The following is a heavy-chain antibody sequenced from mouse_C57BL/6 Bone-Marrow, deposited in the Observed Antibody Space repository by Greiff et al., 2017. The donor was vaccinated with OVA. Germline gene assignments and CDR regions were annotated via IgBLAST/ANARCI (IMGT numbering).Heavy chain of an antibody. Sequence: QVQLQQSGAELARPGASVKLSRKASGYTFTSYGISWVKQRTGQGLEWIGEIYPRSGNTYYNEKFKGKATLTADKSSSTAYMELRSLTSEDSAVYFCALNWDKGMDYWGQGTSVTVSS. CDR3: ALNWDKGMDY. CDR1: GYTFTSYG. V-gene: IGHV1-81*01. CDR2: IYPRSGNT. D-gene: IGHD4-1*01. J-gene: IGHJ4*01.